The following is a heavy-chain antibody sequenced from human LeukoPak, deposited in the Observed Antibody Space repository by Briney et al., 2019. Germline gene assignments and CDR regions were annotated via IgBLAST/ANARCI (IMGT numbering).Heavy chain of an antibody. V-gene: IGHV3-7*01. D-gene: IGHD5-18*01. CDR1: GFTFSSHW. CDR3: ARDLSGIAGYTYGRGIDY. J-gene: IGHJ4*02. Sequence: QSWGSLRLSCAASGFTFSSHWMSWVRQAPGKGLEWVANIKKDGSEKYYVDAVKGRFTISRDNAKTSLYLQMNSLRAEDTAVYYCARDLSGIAGYTYGRGIDYWGQGTLVTVSS. CDR2: IKKDGSEK.